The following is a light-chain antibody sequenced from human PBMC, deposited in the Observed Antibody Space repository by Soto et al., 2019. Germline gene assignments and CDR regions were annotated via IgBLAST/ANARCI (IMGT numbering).Light chain of an antibody. CDR2: EVS. CDR3: SSYTSSSTRV. V-gene: IGLV2-14*01. Sequence: QSVLTQPASVSGSPGQSITISCTGTSSDVGGYNYVSWYQQHPGKAPKLMIYEVSNRPSGVSNRFSGSKSGSTASLTISGLQAEDEADYYCSSYTSSSTRVFGTGTKLTVL. CDR1: SSDVGGYNY. J-gene: IGLJ1*01.